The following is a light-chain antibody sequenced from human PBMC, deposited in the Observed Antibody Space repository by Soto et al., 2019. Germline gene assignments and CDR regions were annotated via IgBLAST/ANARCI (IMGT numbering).Light chain of an antibody. V-gene: IGLV2-14*01. Sequence: QSALTQPASVSGSPGQSITISCTGTSSDVGGYDYVSWYQLHPGKAPKLMVFEVSNRPSGIPDRFSGSKSGTSATLGITGLQAGDEADYYCGTCDKSLSAGVFGGGTKLTVL. CDR2: EVS. J-gene: IGLJ3*02. CDR3: GTCDKSLSAGV. CDR1: SSDVGGYDY.